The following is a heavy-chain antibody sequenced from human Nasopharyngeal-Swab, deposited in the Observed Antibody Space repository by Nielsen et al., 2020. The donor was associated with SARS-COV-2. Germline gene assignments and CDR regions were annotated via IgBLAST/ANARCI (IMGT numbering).Heavy chain of an antibody. J-gene: IGHJ6*02. V-gene: IGHV1-46*01. CDR1: GYTFTSYY. CDR3: ARYGRYGGNPRYGMDV. Sequence: ASVKVSCKASGYTFTSYYMHWVRQAPGQGLEWMGIINPSGGSTSYAQKFQGRVTMTRDTSTSTVYMELSSLRSEDTAVYYCARYGRYGGNPRYGMDVWGQGTTVTVSS. CDR2: INPSGGST. D-gene: IGHD4-23*01.